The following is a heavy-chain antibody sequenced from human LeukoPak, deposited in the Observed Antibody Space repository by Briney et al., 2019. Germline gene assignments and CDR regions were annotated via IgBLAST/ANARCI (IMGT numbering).Heavy chain of an antibody. D-gene: IGHD1-26*01. J-gene: IGHJ4*02. CDR2: IIPILGIA. CDR3: ARGIVGATASFDY. V-gene: IGHV1-69*04. Sequence: GASVKVSCKASGYTFTSYDINWVRQAPGQGLEWMGRIIPILGIANYAQKFQGRVTITADKSTSTAYMELSSLRSEDTAVYYCARGIVGATASFDYWGQGTLVTVSS. CDR1: GYTFTSYD.